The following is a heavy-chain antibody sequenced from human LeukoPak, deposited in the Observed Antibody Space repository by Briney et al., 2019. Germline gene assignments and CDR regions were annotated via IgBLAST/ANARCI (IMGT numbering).Heavy chain of an antibody. J-gene: IGHJ6*02. CDR2: INPNSGGS. V-gene: IGHV1-2*04. Sequence: ASVKVSCKASGYTFTGYYMHWVRQAPGQGLEWMGWINPNSGGSNYAQKFQGWVAMTRDTSISTAYMELSRLRSDDTAVYYCARGSGASGIYGMDVRGQGTTVTVSS. D-gene: IGHD3-10*01. CDR1: GYTFTGYY. CDR3: ARGSGASGIYGMDV.